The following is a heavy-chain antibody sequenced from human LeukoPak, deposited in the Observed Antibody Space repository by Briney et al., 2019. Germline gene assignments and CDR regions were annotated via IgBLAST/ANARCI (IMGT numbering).Heavy chain of an antibody. CDR2: ITPNSEAT. CDR3: ASGDYSGTKPDPIDM. V-gene: IGHV1-2*02. D-gene: IGHD1-26*01. Sequence: ASVKVSCKASGYTFTSYGISWVRQAPGQGLEWMGYITPNSEATDFAQKFQGRVTMTRDTSIITAYMELSRLTSDDTAVYYCASGDYSGTKPDPIDMWGQGTLVTVSS. J-gene: IGHJ3*02. CDR1: GYTFTSYG.